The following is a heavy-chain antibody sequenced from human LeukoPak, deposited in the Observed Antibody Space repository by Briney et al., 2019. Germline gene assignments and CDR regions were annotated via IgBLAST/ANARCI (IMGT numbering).Heavy chain of an antibody. CDR3: AKAHDYYDISGYSRIDY. J-gene: IGHJ4*02. D-gene: IGHD3-22*01. Sequence: GGSLRLSCAVSGFTFDDYAMHWVRQAPGKGLEWVAFMDYDRSNKYYADSVKGRFTISRDNSRNTLFLQMNSLRGEDTAIYYCAKAHDYYDISGYSRIDYWGQGTLLTVSS. CDR2: MDYDRSNK. V-gene: IGHV3-30*02. CDR1: GFTFDDYA.